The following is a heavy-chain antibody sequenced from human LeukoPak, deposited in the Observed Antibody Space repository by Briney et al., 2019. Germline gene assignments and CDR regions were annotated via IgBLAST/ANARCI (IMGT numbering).Heavy chain of an antibody. CDR1: GFTFSNYA. CDR2: ISGSGGST. CDR3: ARDGGSIVGATGTDY. V-gene: IGHV3-23*01. D-gene: IGHD1-26*01. Sequence: GSLRLSCAASGFTFSNYAMNWVRQAPGKGLEWVSAISGSGGSTYYADSVKGRFTISRDNSKNTLYLQMNSLRAEDTAVYYCARDGGSIVGATGTDYWGQGTLVTVSS. J-gene: IGHJ4*02.